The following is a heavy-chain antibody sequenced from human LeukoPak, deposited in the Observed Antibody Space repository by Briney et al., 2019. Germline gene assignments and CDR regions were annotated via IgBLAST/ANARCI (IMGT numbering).Heavy chain of an antibody. Sequence: GGSLRLSCAASGFTFSSYGMHWVRQAPGKGLEWVAFIRYDGSNKYYADSVKGRFTISRDNSKNTLYLQMNSLRAEDTALYYCAKGAVIRGEYYFDYWGQGTLVTVSS. CDR1: GFTFSSYG. D-gene: IGHD3-10*01. CDR2: IRYDGSNK. CDR3: AKGAVIRGEYYFDY. J-gene: IGHJ4*02. V-gene: IGHV3-30*02.